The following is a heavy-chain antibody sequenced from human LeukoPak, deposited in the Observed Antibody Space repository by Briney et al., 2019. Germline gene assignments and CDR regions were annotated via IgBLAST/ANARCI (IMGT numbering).Heavy chain of an antibody. CDR1: GGTFSSYA. V-gene: IGHV1-69*05. Sequence: ASVKVSCKASGGTFSSYAISWVRQAPGQGLEWMGGIIPILGTANYAQKFQGRVTITTDESTSTAYMELSSLRSEDTAVYYCARAVLGYNYDYHYMDVWGKGTTVTVSS. CDR3: ARAVLGYNYDYHYMDV. CDR2: IIPILGTA. J-gene: IGHJ6*03. D-gene: IGHD5-24*01.